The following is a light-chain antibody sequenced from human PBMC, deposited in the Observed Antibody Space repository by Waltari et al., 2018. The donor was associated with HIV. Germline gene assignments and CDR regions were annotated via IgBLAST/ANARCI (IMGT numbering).Light chain of an antibody. Sequence: QSALTQPPSASGSPGQSVTISCTGTSSDVGGYKYVYWYQQYPGKAPKLIIYEVNKRHSVVPYRFSGSKSGNTASRTVSGLQGDDESDYYCSSYAGSKNLVLGGGTKLTVL. CDR1: SSDVGGYKY. CDR3: SSYAGSKNLV. J-gene: IGLJ3*02. V-gene: IGLV2-8*01. CDR2: EVN.